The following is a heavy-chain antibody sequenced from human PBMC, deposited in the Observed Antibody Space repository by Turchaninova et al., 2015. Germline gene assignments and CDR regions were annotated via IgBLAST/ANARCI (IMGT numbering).Heavy chain of an antibody. CDR1: GGTFSKHA. V-gene: IGHV1-69*04. CDR3: ARGTAFDI. CDR2: IIPSLDIT. J-gene: IGHJ3*02. Sequence: HVQLVQSGAAVKKPGSSVKVSCKASGGTFSKHAINWGGQAPGQGLEWMGRIIPSLDITIYAQKFEGSVTIIADKSTSTAYMELSSLKSEDTAVYYCARGTAFDIWGQGTMVTVSS.